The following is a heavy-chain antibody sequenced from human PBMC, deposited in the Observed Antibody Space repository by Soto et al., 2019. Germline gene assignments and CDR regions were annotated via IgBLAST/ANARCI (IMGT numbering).Heavy chain of an antibody. V-gene: IGHV1-69*12. Sequence: QVQLVQSGAEVKKPGSSVKVSCKASGGTFSSYAISWVRQAPGQGLEWMGGIIPIFGTTNYAQKFQGRVTITADESTSTAYMELSSLRSEDTAVYYCARVAYLRLRDKGMFQHWGQGTLVTVSS. CDR3: ARVAYLRLRDKGMFQH. CDR1: GGTFSSYA. J-gene: IGHJ1*01. D-gene: IGHD2-15*01. CDR2: IIPIFGTT.